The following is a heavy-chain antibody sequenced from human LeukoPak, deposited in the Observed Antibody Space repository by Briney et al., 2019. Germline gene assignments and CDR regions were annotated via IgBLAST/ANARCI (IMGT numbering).Heavy chain of an antibody. Sequence: GGSLRLSCAASGFTFSSYSMNWVRQAPGKGLEWVSSISSSSSYIYYADSVKGRFTISRDNSKNTLYLQMNSLRAEDTAVYYCARDPADARIAAAGTHWGQGTLVTVSS. CDR1: GFTFSSYS. V-gene: IGHV3-21*01. D-gene: IGHD6-13*01. CDR3: ARDPADARIAAAGTH. CDR2: ISSSSSYI. J-gene: IGHJ4*02.